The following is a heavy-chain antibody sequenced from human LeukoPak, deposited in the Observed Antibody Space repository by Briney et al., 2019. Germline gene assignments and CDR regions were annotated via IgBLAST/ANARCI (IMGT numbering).Heavy chain of an antibody. CDR1: GFTVSSNY. J-gene: IGHJ5*02. V-gene: IGHV3-66*01. D-gene: IGHD3-10*01. CDR3: AKDIRGSGSYGWFDP. Sequence: QPGGSLRLSCAASGFTVSSNYMSWVRQAPGKGLEWVSVIYTDGSTNYADSVKGRVTISRDNSKNMLFLQMNSLRVEDTAIYNCAKDIRGSGSYGWFDPWGQGTLVTVSS. CDR2: IYTDGST.